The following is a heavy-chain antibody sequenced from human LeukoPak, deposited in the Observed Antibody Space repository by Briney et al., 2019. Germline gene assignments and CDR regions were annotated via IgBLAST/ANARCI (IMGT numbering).Heavy chain of an antibody. D-gene: IGHD2-15*01. CDR3: ATQVLYCSSSSCPSPFDY. Sequence: QAGGSLRLSCAAAGFTFSHYGVSWVRQAPGKGLEWVSSVSGSGNKTYYADSVKGRFTISRDISKTTLYLQMNSLRADDTAVYYCATQVLYCSSSSCPSPFDYWGQGTLVTVSS. CDR1: GFTFSHYG. V-gene: IGHV3-23*01. CDR2: VSGSGNKT. J-gene: IGHJ4*02.